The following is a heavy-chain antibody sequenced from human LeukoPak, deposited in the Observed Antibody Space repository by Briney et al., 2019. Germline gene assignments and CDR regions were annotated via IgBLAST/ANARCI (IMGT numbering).Heavy chain of an antibody. CDR1: GYSFTNYW. CDR3: ARRYCDSSSCYYFDP. CDR2: IRLSDSNT. D-gene: IGHD2-2*01. V-gene: IGHV5-51*01. J-gene: IGHJ5*02. Sequence: PGESLKISCKASGYSFTNYWIGWVRQMPGKGLEWMGVIRLSDSNTRYSPSFQGQVTISADKSVTTAYLQWSSLKASDTAMYYCARRYCDSSSCYYFDPWGQGTLVTVSS.